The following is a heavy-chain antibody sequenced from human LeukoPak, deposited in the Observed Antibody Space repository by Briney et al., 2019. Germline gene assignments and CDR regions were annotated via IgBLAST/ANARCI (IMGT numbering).Heavy chain of an antibody. CDR2: MHSVGTT. J-gene: IGHJ6*04. Sequence: SGGSLRLSCAASGFTFNTNYMSWVRQAPGKGLEWVSIMHSVGTTYYADSVKGRFTFSRDNSKNTLYLQMINLRAEDTAVYYCARDGSSGRGYYYYYGMDVWGEGTTVTVSS. CDR3: ARDGSSGRGYYYYYGMDV. D-gene: IGHD1-26*01. CDR1: GFTFNTNY. V-gene: IGHV3-53*01.